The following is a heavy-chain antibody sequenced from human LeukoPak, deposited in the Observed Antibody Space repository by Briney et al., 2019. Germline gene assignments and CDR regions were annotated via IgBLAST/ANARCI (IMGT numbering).Heavy chain of an antibody. V-gene: IGHV4-39*07. CDR1: GGSISSSSYY. D-gene: IGHD3-3*01. Sequence: SETLSLTCTVSGGSISSSSYYWGWIRQPPGKGLEWIGEINHSGSTNYNPSLKSRVTISVDTSKNQFSLKLSSVTAADTAVYYCARRYYDFWSGLTPEAFDIWGQGTMVTVSS. CDR3: ARRYYDFWSGLTPEAFDI. CDR2: INHSGST. J-gene: IGHJ3*02.